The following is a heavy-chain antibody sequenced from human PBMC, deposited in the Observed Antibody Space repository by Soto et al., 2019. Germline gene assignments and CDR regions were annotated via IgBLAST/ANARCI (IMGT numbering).Heavy chain of an antibody. CDR1: GGSISSGGYY. J-gene: IGHJ4*02. D-gene: IGHD5-12*01. CDR2: IYYSGST. CDR3: SKGIVATAFDY. Sequence: SETLSLTCTVSGGSISSGGYYWSWIRQHPGKGLEWIGYIYYSGSTYYNPTLKSRVTISVDTSKNQFSLKLSSVTAADTAVYYCSKGIVATAFDYWGQGTLVTVSS. V-gene: IGHV4-31*03.